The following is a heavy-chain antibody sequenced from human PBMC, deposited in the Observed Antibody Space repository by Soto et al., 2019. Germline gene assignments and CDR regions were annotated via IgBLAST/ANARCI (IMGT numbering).Heavy chain of an antibody. D-gene: IGHD3-9*01. CDR1: GFTFSSYS. J-gene: IGHJ6*02. CDR2: ISSSSSYI. Sequence: GSLRLSCAASGFTFSSYSMNWVRQAPGKGLEWVSSISSSSSYIYYADSVKGRFTISRDNAKNSLYLQMNSLRAEDTAVYYCVLSGSREPPGMDVWGQGTTVTVSS. CDR3: VLSGSREPPGMDV. V-gene: IGHV3-21*01.